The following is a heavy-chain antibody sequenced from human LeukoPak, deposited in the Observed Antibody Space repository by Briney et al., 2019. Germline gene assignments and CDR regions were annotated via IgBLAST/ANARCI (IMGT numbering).Heavy chain of an antibody. V-gene: IGHV3-21*01. J-gene: IGHJ3*02. CDR3: ARESTRYYYDSSGYYHDAFDI. CDR1: GFTFSSYS. CDR2: ISSSSNYI. D-gene: IGHD3-22*01. Sequence: GGSLRLSCAASGFTFSSYSMNWVRQAPGKGLEWVSSISSSSNYIYYADSVKGRFTISRDNAKNSLYLQMNSLRAEDTAVYYCARESTRYYYDSSGYYHDAFDIWGQGTMATVSS.